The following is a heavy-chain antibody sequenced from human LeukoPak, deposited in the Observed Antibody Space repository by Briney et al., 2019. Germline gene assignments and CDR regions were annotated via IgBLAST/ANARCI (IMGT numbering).Heavy chain of an antibody. D-gene: IGHD3-22*01. J-gene: IGHJ4*02. V-gene: IGHV1-69*04. CDR3: ARVTYDSSGYYYLNY. Sequence: SVKVSCKASGGTFSSYAISWVRQAPGQGLEWMGRIIPIFGIANYAQKFQGRVTITADRSTSTAYMELSSLRSEDTAVYYCARVTYDSSGYYYLNYWGQGTLVTVSS. CDR2: IIPIFGIA. CDR1: GGTFSSYA.